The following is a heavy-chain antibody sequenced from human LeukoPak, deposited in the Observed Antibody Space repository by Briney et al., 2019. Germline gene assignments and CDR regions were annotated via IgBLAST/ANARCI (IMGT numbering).Heavy chain of an antibody. Sequence: SETLSLTCNVSGGSISSSSYYWGWVRQPPGKGLEWIGSIYHSGSTCYNPSLKSRVTISVDTSKNQFALKLSSVTAADTAVYYCATHYSNSGDYEVWGQGSLVTVSS. CDR3: ATHYSNSGDYEV. D-gene: IGHD4-17*01. CDR2: IYHSGST. CDR1: GGSISSSSYY. J-gene: IGHJ4*02. V-gene: IGHV4-39*01.